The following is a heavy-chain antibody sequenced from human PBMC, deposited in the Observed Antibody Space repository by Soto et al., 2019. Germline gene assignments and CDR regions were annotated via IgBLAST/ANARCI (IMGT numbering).Heavy chain of an antibody. CDR2: TYFRSKWYN. D-gene: IGHD6-19*01. CDR3: TRESMAGWVNY. V-gene: IGHV6-1*01. Sequence: SQTLSLSYAISGGSVASNSATWNWIRQSPSRGLEWLGRTYFRSKWYNDYAESVKSRITINPDTTKNQLSLQLESVTPEDTAIYYCTRESMAGWVNYWGQGALVTVSS. CDR1: GGSVASNSAT. J-gene: IGHJ4*02.